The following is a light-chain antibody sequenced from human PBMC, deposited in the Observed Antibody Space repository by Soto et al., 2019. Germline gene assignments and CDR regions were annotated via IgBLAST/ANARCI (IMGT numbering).Light chain of an antibody. V-gene: IGKV1-5*03. Sequence: DIKMTQSPSTLSASVGDRVTITCRASQSINTWLAWYQQKPGKAPKLLIYKASSLGSVFPSRFSGSGSGTDFTLTIISLQPDDFAIYYCQQYNSHSSYTFGQGTKLEIK. CDR1: QSINTW. CDR2: KAS. J-gene: IGKJ2*01. CDR3: QQYNSHSSYT.